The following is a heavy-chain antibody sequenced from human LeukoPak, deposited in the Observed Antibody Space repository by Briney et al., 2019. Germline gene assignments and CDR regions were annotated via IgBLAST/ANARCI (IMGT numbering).Heavy chain of an antibody. D-gene: IGHD3-10*01. CDR2: ISYDGSNK. J-gene: IGHJ3*02. V-gene: IGHV3-30*14. CDR1: GFTFSSYA. Sequence: QTGGSLRLSCAASGFTFSSYAMHWVRQAPGKGLEWVAVISYDGSNKYYADSVKGRFTISRDNSKNTLYLQMNSLRAEDTAVYYCARDHGTNMVEAFDIWGQGTMVTVSS. CDR3: ARDHGTNMVEAFDI.